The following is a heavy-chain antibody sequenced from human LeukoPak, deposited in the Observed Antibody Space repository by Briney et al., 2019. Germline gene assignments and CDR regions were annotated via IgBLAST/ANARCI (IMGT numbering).Heavy chain of an antibody. V-gene: IGHV4-59*01. J-gene: IGHJ4*02. D-gene: IGHD3-22*01. CDR1: GGSISSYY. CDR3: ARGGGRYGSSGYPD. Sequence: SETLSHTCTVSGGSISSYYWSWIRQPPGKGLEWIGYIYYSGSTNYNPSLKSRVTISVDTSKNQFSLKLSSVTAADTAVYYCARGGGRYGSSGYPDWGQGTLVTVSS. CDR2: IYYSGST.